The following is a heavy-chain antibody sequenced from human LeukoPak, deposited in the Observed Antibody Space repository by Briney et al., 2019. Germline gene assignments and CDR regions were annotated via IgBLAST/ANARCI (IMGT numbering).Heavy chain of an antibody. CDR1: GYRFTGCY. V-gene: IGHV1-2*02. J-gene: IGHJ4*02. CDR3: ARQQEVSGYFDY. CDR2: INPNSGVT. Sequence: GASVKLSCKASGYRFTGCYMHWVRQAPGQGLEWMGWINPNSGVTNYAQNFQGRVSMTRDTSISTAYMELSRLRSDDTAVYYCARQQEVSGYFDYWGQGTLVTVSS. D-gene: IGHD3-16*02.